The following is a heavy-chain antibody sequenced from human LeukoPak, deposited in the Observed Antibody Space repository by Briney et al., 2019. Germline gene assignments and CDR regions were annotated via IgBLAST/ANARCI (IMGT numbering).Heavy chain of an antibody. CDR2: ISDDGSSTTST. Sequence: QPGGSLRLSCAASGFTFSGYWMHWVRQVAGKGLVWVSRISDDGSSTTSTIYADSVKGRFTISRDNANNTLYLQMNSLRAEDTAVYYCTRDRGHGFDFDIWGQGTTVTVSS. CDR1: GFTFSGYW. CDR3: TRDRGHGFDFDI. D-gene: IGHD3-10*01. J-gene: IGHJ3*02. V-gene: IGHV3-74*01.